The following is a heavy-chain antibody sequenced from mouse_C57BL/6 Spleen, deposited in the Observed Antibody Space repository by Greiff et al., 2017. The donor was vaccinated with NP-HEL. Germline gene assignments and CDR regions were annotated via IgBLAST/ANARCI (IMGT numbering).Heavy chain of an antibody. CDR2: IDPEDGDT. CDR1: GFNIKDYY. V-gene: IGHV14-1*01. J-gene: IGHJ1*03. D-gene: IGHD1-1*01. CDR3: TPITTVGVPSFDD. Sequence: VHVKQSGAELVRPGASVKLSCTASGFNIKDYYMHWVKQRPEQGLEWIGRIDPEDGDTEYAPKFQGKATMTADTSSNTAYLQLSSLTSEDTAVDYCTPITTVGVPSFDDWGTGTTVTVSS.